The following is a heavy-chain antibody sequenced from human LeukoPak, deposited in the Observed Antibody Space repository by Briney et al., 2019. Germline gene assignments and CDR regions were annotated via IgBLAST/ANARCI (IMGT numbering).Heavy chain of an antibody. CDR3: ASPHYDILTGYVYFDY. Sequence: GESLKISRKGSGYSFTSYWIGWVRQMPGKGLEWMGIIYPGDSDTRYSPSFQGQVTISADKSISTAYLQWSSLKASDTAMYYCASPHYDILTGYVYFDYWGQGTLVTVSS. V-gene: IGHV5-51*01. D-gene: IGHD3-9*01. J-gene: IGHJ4*02. CDR2: IYPGDSDT. CDR1: GYSFTSYW.